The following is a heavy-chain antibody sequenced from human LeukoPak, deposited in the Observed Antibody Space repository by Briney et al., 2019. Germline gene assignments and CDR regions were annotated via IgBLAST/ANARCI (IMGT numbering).Heavy chain of an antibody. CDR2: MNPNSGNT. J-gene: IGHJ5*02. V-gene: IGHV1-8*01. CDR1: GYTFTSYD. CDR3: ARGRSTRRYSSSPSYWFDP. Sequence: ASVKVSCKASGYTFTSYDINWVRQATGQGLEWMGWMNPNSGNTGYAQKFQGRVTITRNTSISTAYMELSSLRSEDTAVYYCARGRSTRRYSSSPSYWFDPWGQGTLVTVSS. D-gene: IGHD6-13*01.